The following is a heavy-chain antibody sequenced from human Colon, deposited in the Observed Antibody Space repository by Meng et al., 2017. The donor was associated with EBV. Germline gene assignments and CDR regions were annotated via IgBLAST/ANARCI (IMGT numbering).Heavy chain of an antibody. D-gene: IGHD3-10*01. J-gene: IGHJ1*01. CDR2: IPHRRIS. Sequence: GPALGKPSEPRSLHRPVYGASIPTHIGWAWVRDTPGKALDWIGEIPHRRISAYNPSLNSLVSMSIDTSKTQLSLMLTSVTAADTAVYRCLRGSGGSVWGQGTLVTVSS. CDR3: LRGSGGSV. CDR1: GASIPTHIG. V-gene: IGHV4-4*01.